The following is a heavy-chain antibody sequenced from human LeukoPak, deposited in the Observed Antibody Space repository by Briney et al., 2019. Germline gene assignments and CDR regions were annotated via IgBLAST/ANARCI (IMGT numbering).Heavy chain of an antibody. V-gene: IGHV4-39*01. Sequence: SETLSLTCTVSGGSIRNGSYSWGWIRQPPGKVLEWLGSLYYSGTTYYNPSLKSRGTISVDTSKNQFSLRLSSVTAADTAVYYCARRDGSGSSYYFDYWGRGTLVSVSS. D-gene: IGHD3-10*01. CDR1: GGSIRNGSYS. CDR3: ARRDGSGSSYYFDY. CDR2: LYYSGTT. J-gene: IGHJ4*02.